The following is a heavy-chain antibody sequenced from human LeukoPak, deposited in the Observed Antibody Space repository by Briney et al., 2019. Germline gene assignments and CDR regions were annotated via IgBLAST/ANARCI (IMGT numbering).Heavy chain of an antibody. Sequence: PGGSLRLSCAASGFIFSNYAMNWVRQAPGKGLEWVSYISSSSTIYYADSVKGRFTISRDNAKNSLYLQMNSLRAEDTAVYYRARGLDYGWGQGTLVTVSS. CDR2: ISSSSTI. D-gene: IGHD3-16*01. J-gene: IGHJ4*02. CDR3: ARGLDYG. V-gene: IGHV3-48*01. CDR1: GFIFSNYA.